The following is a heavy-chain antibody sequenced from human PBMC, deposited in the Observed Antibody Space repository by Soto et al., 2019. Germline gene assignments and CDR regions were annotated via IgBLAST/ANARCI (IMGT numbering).Heavy chain of an antibody. CDR1: GGSISSGGYY. CDR2: IYYSGST. J-gene: IGHJ4*02. D-gene: IGHD3-16*02. V-gene: IGHV4-31*03. CDR3: ARFPSLGELSWFDY. Sequence: QVQLQESGPGLVKPSQTLSLTCTVSGGSISSGGYYWSWIRQHPGKGLECIGYIYYSGSTYYNPSLKSRVTISVDTSKNQFSLKLSSVTAADTAVYYCARFPSLGELSWFDYWGQGTLVTVSS.